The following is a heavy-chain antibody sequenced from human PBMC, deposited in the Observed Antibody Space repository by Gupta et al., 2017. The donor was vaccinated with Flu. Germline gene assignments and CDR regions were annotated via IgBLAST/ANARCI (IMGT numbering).Heavy chain of an antibody. CDR1: TFSNYG. D-gene: IGHD6-13*01. CDR3: AKDLSAAPLKRYYFDY. Sequence: TFSNYGMHWVRQAPGKGLEWVAVISYDGSNKYYADSVKGRFTISTDNSKNTLYLQMNSLRAEDTAVYYCAKDLSAAPLKRYYFDYWGKGTLV. V-gene: IGHV3-30*18. J-gene: IGHJ4*02. CDR2: ISYDGSNK.